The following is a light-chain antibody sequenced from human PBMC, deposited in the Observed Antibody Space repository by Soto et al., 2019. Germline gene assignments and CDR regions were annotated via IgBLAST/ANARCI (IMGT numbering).Light chain of an antibody. CDR1: QSVNNN. CDR2: GAS. V-gene: IGKV3-15*01. J-gene: IGKJ4*01. Sequence: EIIVTQSPATLSVSPGERATLSCRASQSVNNNLAWYQQKPGQAPRLLIYGASTRATGIPARFGGSGYGTAFTLTISSLQSEDFAIYYCQQYNNWPLLTFGGGTKVEIK. CDR3: QQYNNWPLLT.